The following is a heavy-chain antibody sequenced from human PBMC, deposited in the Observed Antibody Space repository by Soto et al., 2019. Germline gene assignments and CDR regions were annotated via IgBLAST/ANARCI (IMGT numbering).Heavy chain of an antibody. J-gene: IGHJ4*02. CDR1: GGSISSYY. D-gene: IGHD3-9*01. Sequence: SLTCTVSGGSISSYYWSWIRQPPGKGLEWIGYIYYSGSTNYNPSLKSRVTISVDTSKNQFSLKLSSVTAADTAVYYCARVGGVRDILTGYYSAEGYYFAYWGQGTLVTVSS. CDR3: ARVGGVRDILTGYYSAEGYYFAY. CDR2: IYYSGST. V-gene: IGHV4-59*01.